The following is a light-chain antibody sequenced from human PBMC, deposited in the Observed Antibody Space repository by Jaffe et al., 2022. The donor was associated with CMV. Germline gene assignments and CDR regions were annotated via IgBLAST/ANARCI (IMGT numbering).Light chain of an antibody. CDR1: QNIISN. CDR2: GAS. V-gene: IGKV3-15*01. CDR3: LQYHKWPRT. Sequence: EMVMTQSPATLSVFPGERATLSCRAAQNIISNLAWYQQKPGQAPKLLIFGASNRATHIPDRFSASGSGTEFNLTISGLQSEDFAVYYCLQYHKWPRTFGQGTKVEIK. J-gene: IGKJ1*01.